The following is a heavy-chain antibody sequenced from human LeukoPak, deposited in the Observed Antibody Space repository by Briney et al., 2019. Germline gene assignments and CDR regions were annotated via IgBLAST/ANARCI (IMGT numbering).Heavy chain of an antibody. CDR3: ARSAEHCNNGVCFTDYYMDV. CDR2: INPNSGGT. Sequence: GASVKVSCKTFGYTFSDYYMHWVRQAPGQGLEWMGWINPNSGGTNYAQKFQGRVTMTRDTSISTAYMELSSLTSDDTAVYFCARSAEHCNNGVCFTDYYMDVWGKGTTVTVSS. CDR1: GYTFSDYY. V-gene: IGHV1-2*02. J-gene: IGHJ6*03. D-gene: IGHD2-8*01.